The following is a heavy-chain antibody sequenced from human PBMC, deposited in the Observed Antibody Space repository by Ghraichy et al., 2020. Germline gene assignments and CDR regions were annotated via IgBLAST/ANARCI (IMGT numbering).Heavy chain of an antibody. CDR2: MNPNSGNT. J-gene: IGHJ4*02. CDR3: AREAGAVLRYFDWLSYAFDY. D-gene: IGHD3-9*01. CDR1: GYTFTSYD. Sequence: ASVKVSCKASGYTFTSYDINWVRQATGQGLEWMGWMNPNSGNTGYAQKFQGRVTMTRNTSISTAYMELSSLRSEDTAVYYCAREAGAVLRYFDWLSYAFDYWGQGTLVTVSS. V-gene: IGHV1-8*01.